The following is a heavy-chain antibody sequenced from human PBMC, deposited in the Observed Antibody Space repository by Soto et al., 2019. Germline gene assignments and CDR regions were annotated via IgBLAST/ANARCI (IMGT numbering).Heavy chain of an antibody. CDR1: GASISRGGSS. D-gene: IGHD3-10*01. CDR2: VYHNGIT. Sequence: PSETLSLTCAVSGASISRGGSSWSWIRKAPGTGLEWIGYVYHNGITNYNPSLKSRVTISVDKSQNQFSLSLNSVTAADTAVYYCARGLAVRGSYGLDVWGQGTTVTVSS. V-gene: IGHV4-30-2*01. J-gene: IGHJ6*02. CDR3: ARGLAVRGSYGLDV.